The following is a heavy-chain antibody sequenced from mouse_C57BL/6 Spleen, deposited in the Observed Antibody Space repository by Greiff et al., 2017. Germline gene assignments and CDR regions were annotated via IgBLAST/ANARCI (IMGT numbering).Heavy chain of an antibody. CDR3: ARSGPTGSRDAMDY. Sequence: QVQLQQPGAELVMPGASVKLSCKASGYTFTSYWMHWVKQRPGQGLEWIGEIDPSDSYTNYNQKFKGKSTLTVDKSSSTAYMQLSSLTSEDSAVYYCARSGPTGSRDAMDYWGQGTSVTVSS. J-gene: IGHJ4*01. D-gene: IGHD4-1*02. CDR1: GYTFTSYW. CDR2: IDPSDSYT. V-gene: IGHV1-69*01.